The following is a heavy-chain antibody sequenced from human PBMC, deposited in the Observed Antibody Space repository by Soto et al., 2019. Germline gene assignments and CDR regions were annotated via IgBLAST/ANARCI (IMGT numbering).Heavy chain of an antibody. CDR3: AKEAVYSGSSWDF. J-gene: IGHJ4*02. V-gene: IGHV3-23*01. Sequence: EVQLLESGGGLVQPGGSLRLSCAASGFTFSSNAMSWVRQAPGKGLEWVSGISGSGGSTYYADSVKGRFTISRDNSKNTLQLQMNGLRGDDTAVYYCAKEAVYSGSSWDFWGQGTLATVSS. CDR2: ISGSGGST. D-gene: IGHD6-6*01. CDR1: GFTFSSNA.